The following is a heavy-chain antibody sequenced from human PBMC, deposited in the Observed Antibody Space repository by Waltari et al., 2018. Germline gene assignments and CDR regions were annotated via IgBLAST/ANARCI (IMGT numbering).Heavy chain of an antibody. CDR1: GDTISGSS. J-gene: IGHJ4*02. Sequence: QVQLQQWGAGLLRPSETLSLSCGVQGDTISGSSWSWLRQAPGKGLQGIGQVHHSGTTNYNPSLKNRLNISGDRSKNQIYLRLTSVTAADTGVYYCARGGGFSGHDSHYFDFWGQGDLVTVSS. CDR3: ARGGGFSGHDSHYFDF. CDR2: VHHSGTT. D-gene: IGHD5-12*01. V-gene: IGHV4-34*01.